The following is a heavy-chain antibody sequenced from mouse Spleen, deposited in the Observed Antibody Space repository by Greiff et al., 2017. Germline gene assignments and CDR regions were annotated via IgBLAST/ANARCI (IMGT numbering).Heavy chain of an antibody. CDR2: IWSGGST. V-gene: IGHV2-5-1*01. CDR3: AKEGGNYLGASCYAMDY. J-gene: IGHJ4*01. CDR1: GFTLTSYG. Sequence: QVQLKQSGPSLVQPGQSLTITCTASGFTLTSYGVHWVRQSPGKGLEWLGVIWSGGSTDYNAAFMYRLSITTENTKSKVFYKMNILQADDTAIFYCAKEGGNYLGASCYAMDYWGQGTSVTVSS. D-gene: IGHD2-1*01.